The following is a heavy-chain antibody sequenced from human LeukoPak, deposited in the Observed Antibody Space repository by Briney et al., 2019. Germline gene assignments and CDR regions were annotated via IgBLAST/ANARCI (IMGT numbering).Heavy chain of an antibody. V-gene: IGHV5-51*01. CDR2: IFPGDSDT. J-gene: IGHJ5*02. D-gene: IGHD1-14*01. Sequence: GESLKISCKGSGYSFSSYWVAWVRQMPGKGLEWIGIIFPGDSDTRYSPSFEGQVTISADKSISTAYLQWKSLKASDTAVYYCARQPGSGAWGQGTLVTVSS. CDR3: ARQPGSGA. CDR1: GYSFSSYW.